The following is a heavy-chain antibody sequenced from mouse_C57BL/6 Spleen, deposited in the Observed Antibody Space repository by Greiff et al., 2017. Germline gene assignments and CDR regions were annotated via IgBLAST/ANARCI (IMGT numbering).Heavy chain of an antibody. CDR1: GYTFTSYW. V-gene: IGHV1-55*01. J-gene: IGHJ4*01. D-gene: IGHD2-2*01. CDR3: ARGDYGNDGDYAMDY. Sequence: QVQLQQPGAELVKPGASVKMSCKASGYTFTSYWITWVKQRPGQGLEWIGDIYPGSGSTNYNEKFKSKATLTVDTSSSTAYMQLSSLTSEDSAVYYCARGDYGNDGDYAMDYWGQGTSVTVSS. CDR2: IYPGSGST.